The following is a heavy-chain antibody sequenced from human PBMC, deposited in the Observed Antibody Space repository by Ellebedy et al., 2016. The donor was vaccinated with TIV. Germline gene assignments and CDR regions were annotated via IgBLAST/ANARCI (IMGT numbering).Heavy chain of an antibody. Sequence: ASVKVSCXASGYSFTGYYMHWVRQAPGQGLEWMGWINPNSGGTNYAQKFQGRVTMTRDTSISTAYMELSRLRSDDTAVYYCARDRVTIFGVVIQPHYYYMDVWGKGTTVTVSS. CDR1: GYSFTGYY. V-gene: IGHV1-2*02. CDR3: ARDRVTIFGVVIQPHYYYMDV. J-gene: IGHJ6*03. D-gene: IGHD3-3*01. CDR2: INPNSGGT.